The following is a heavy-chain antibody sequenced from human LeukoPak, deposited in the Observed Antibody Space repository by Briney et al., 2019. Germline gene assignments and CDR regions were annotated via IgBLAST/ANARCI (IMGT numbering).Heavy chain of an antibody. V-gene: IGHV4-61*01. Sequence: PSETLSLTCTVSGGSVSSGTYYWRWIRQPPGEGLERIGYIYYSGSTNYNPSLKSRVTISVDTSKNQFSLKLSSVTSADTAVYYCARVEWFGELSPFDIWGQGTMVTVSS. CDR2: IYYSGST. CDR3: ARVEWFGELSPFDI. D-gene: IGHD3-10*01. J-gene: IGHJ3*02. CDR1: GGSVSSGTYY.